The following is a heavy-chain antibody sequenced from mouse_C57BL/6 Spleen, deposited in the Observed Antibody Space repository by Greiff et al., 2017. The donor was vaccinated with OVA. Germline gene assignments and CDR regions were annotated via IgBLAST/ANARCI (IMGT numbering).Heavy chain of an antibody. J-gene: IGHJ1*03. CDR1: GYTFTSYW. V-gene: IGHV1-55*01. CDR3: ARRDGYYRYFDV. CDR2: IYPGSGST. D-gene: IGHD2-3*01. Sequence: QVQLQQPGAELVKPGASVKMSCKASGYTFTSYWITWVKQRPGQGLEWIGDIYPGSGSTNYNEKFKSKATLTVDTSSSTAYMQLSSLTSEDSVVYYCARRDGYYRYFDVWGTGTTVTVSS.